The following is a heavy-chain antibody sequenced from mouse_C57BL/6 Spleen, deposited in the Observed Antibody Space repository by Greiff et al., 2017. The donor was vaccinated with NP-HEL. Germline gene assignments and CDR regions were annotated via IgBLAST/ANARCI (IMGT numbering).Heavy chain of an antibody. CDR1: GYTFTSYW. V-gene: IGHV1-69*01. D-gene: IGHD1-1*01. J-gene: IGHJ2*01. CDR3: ARNYYGSSYYYFDY. CDR2: IDPSDSYT. Sequence: QVQLKQSGAELVMPGASVKLSCKASGYTFTSYWMHWVKQRPGQGLEWIGEIDPSDSYTNYNQKFMGKSTLTVDKSSSTAYMQLSSLTSEDSAVYYCARNYYGSSYYYFDYWGQGTTLTVSS.